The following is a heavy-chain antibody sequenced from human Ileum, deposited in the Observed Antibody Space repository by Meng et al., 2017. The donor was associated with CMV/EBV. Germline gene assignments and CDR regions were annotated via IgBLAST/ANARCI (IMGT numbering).Heavy chain of an antibody. CDR2: INAVNGNT. CDR1: GYTFTNYA. CDR3: ARIGYGAHFDY. D-gene: IGHD4-17*01. J-gene: IGHJ4*02. V-gene: IGHV1-3*01. Sequence: QVQLVQSGAEVKKPGASVKVSCKASGYTFTNYAMHWVRQAPGQRLEWMGWINAVNGNTKYSQKFQGRVTITRDTSASTAYMELSSLRSEDTAVYYCARIGYGAHFDYWGQGTLVTVSS.